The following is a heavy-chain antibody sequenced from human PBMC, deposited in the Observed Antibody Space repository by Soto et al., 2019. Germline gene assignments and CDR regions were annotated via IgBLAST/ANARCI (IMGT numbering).Heavy chain of an antibody. CDR1: GGSISSYY. CDR2: IHYSGST. D-gene: IGHD3-22*01. CDR3: ARMIRSYYYGVDV. Sequence: QVQLQESGPGLVKPSETLSLTCPVSGGSISSYYWSWIRQPPGKGLEWIGHIHYSGSTNYNPSPESRVTMSVDTSKNQLSLNLSSVTAADTAVYYCARMIRSYYYGVDVWGQGTTVTVSS. V-gene: IGHV4-59*01. J-gene: IGHJ6*02.